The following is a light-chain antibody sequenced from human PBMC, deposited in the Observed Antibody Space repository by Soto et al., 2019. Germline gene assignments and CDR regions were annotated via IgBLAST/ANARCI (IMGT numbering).Light chain of an antibody. Sequence: AIQLTQSPASLSASVGDRVTITCRASQGISSALAWYQQKPGKAPKLLIYDASSLESALPSRFSGSGSGTDFTLTISSLQPEDFATYYCQQFNTYPLTFGGGTKVDIK. J-gene: IGKJ4*01. V-gene: IGKV1-13*02. CDR3: QQFNTYPLT. CDR1: QGISSA. CDR2: DAS.